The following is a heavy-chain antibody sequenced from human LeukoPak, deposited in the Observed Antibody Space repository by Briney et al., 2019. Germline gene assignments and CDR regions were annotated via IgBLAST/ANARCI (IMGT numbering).Heavy chain of an antibody. J-gene: IGHJ4*02. Sequence: GGSLRLSCAASGFTFSSFGMHWVRQAPGKGLEWVAFIRYDRDNKYYADSVKGRFTISRDNSKYTLYLQMNNLRVEDTAVYYCAKDFRWSFDYWGQGTLVTVSS. D-gene: IGHD2-15*01. CDR3: AKDFRWSFDY. CDR1: GFTFSSFG. V-gene: IGHV3-30*02. CDR2: IRYDRDNK.